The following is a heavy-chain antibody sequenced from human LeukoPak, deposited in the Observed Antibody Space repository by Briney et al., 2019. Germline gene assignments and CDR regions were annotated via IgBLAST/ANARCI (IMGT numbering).Heavy chain of an antibody. Sequence: PGGSLRLSYAASGFYFSNAWMSWVRQAPGKGVEWVSAISNSDGSTYYADSVKGPFTISRDNSKNTLYLQMTSLRAEDTAVYYCAKDNPDHGGNSAFDYWGQGTLVTVSS. V-gene: IGHV3-23*01. J-gene: IGHJ4*02. CDR3: AKDNPDHGGNSAFDY. D-gene: IGHD4-23*01. CDR1: GFYFSNAW. CDR2: ISNSDGST.